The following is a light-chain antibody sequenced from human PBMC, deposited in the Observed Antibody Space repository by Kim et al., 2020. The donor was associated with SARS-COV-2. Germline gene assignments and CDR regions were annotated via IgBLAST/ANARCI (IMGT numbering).Light chain of an antibody. V-gene: IGKV1-16*01. J-gene: IGKJ4*01. CDR2: GVS. Sequence: DIQMTQSPPSLSASVGDRVTITCRASQDINTYLGWFQQKPGKAPKSLMYGVSTLQSGVPSRFSGSGSGTYFTLTISSLQPEDFATYYCQQYESYPLTFGGGTKVDIK. CDR1: QDINTY. CDR3: QQYESYPLT.